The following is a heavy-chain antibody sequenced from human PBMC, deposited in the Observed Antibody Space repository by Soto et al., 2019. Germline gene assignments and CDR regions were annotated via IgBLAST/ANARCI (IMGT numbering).Heavy chain of an antibody. CDR1: GGSISSYY. CDR2: IYYSGNT. CDR3: ARALSYHDVLTGRGWVFYFDY. J-gene: IGHJ4*02. Sequence: QVRLQESGPGLVKPSETLSLTCTVSGGSISSYYWTWIRQPPGRGLEWIGDIYYSGNTNYNPSLKGRVTISVDTSRSQFSLELKSVTTADTAVYYCARALSYHDVLTGRGWVFYFDYWGQGALVTVSS. V-gene: IGHV4-59*01. D-gene: IGHD3-9*01.